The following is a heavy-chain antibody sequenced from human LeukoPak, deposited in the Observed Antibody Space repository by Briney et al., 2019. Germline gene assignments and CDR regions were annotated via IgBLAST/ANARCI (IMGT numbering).Heavy chain of an antibody. Sequence: SVKVSCKASGGTFSSYAISWVRQAPGQGLEWMGGIIPIFGTANYAQKFQGRVKITTDESTSTAYMELSSLRSEDTAVCYCAGGEMATSTHVSLDYWGQGTLVTVSS. CDR2: IIPIFGTA. J-gene: IGHJ4*02. V-gene: IGHV1-69*05. CDR1: GGTFSSYA. D-gene: IGHD5-24*01. CDR3: AGGEMATSTHVSLDY.